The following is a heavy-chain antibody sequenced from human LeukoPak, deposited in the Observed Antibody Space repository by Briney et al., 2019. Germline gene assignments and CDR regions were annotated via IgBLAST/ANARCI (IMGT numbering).Heavy chain of an antibody. Sequence: GGSLRLSCAVSGLTVSSNYMSWVRQAPGKGLEWVSVIHSGGSTFYADSVKGRFSISRDNSKNMLYLQMNSLRAEDTAVYYCARVLLGFDYWGQGTLVTVSS. CDR1: GLTVSSNY. CDR3: ARVLLGFDY. D-gene: IGHD2/OR15-2a*01. V-gene: IGHV3-66*01. CDR2: IHSGGST. J-gene: IGHJ4*02.